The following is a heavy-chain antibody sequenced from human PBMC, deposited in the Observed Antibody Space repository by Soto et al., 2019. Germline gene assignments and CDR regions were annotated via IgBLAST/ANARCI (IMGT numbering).Heavy chain of an antibody. Sequence: SVKVSCKASGGTFSSYAISWVRQAPGQGLEWMGGIIPIFGTANYAQKFQGRVTITADESTSTAYMELSSQRSEDTAVYYCASEIATQIYYYYYGMDVWGQGTTVTVSS. CDR2: IIPIFGTA. D-gene: IGHD6-13*01. CDR3: ASEIATQIYYYYYGMDV. CDR1: GGTFSSYA. V-gene: IGHV1-69*13. J-gene: IGHJ6*02.